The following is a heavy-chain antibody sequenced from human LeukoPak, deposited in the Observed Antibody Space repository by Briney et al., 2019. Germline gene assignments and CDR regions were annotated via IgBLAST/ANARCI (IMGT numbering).Heavy chain of an antibody. J-gene: IGHJ4*01. Sequence: PGGSLRLSCAASGFTFSSYGMHWVRQAPGKGLEWVAVISYDGSNKYYADSVKGRFTISRDNAKNSLYLRMNSLRAEDTAMYYCARDTRGESDYWGHGTLVTVSS. CDR3: ARDTRGESDY. D-gene: IGHD2-2*01. V-gene: IGHV3-30*03. CDR1: GFTFSSYG. CDR2: ISYDGSNK.